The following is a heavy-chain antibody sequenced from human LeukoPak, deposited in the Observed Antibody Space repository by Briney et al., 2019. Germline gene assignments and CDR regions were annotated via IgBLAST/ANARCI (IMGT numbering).Heavy chain of an antibody. J-gene: IGHJ5*02. Sequence: PGGSLRLSCAASGFTFSSYSMNWVRQAPGKGLEWVSPINSSGSYMNYADSVKGRFTISRDNAKNSLYLQMNSLRAEDTAVYYCARELYTWSPWGQGTLVTVSS. CDR2: INSSGSYM. CDR1: GFTFSSYS. CDR3: ARELYTWSP. D-gene: IGHD2-8*02. V-gene: IGHV3-21*01.